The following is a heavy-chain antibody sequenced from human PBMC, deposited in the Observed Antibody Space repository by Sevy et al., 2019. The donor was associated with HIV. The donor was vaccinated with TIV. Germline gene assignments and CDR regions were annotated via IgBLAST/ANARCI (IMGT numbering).Heavy chain of an antibody. CDR3: AFRSDQYRYSGSYSSGGADFDY. V-gene: IGHV1-69*13. CDR1: GGTFSSYA. J-gene: IGHJ4*02. CDR2: IIPIFGTA. Sequence: ASVKVSCKASGGTFSSYAISWVRQAPGQGLEWMGGIIPIFGTANYAQKFQGRVTITADESTSTAYMELSSLRSEDTAVYYCAFRSDQYRYSGSYSSGGADFDYWGQGTLVTVSS. D-gene: IGHD1-26*01.